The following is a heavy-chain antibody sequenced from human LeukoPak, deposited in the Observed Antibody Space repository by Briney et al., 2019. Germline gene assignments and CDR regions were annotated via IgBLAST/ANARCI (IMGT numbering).Heavy chain of an antibody. CDR2: INIEESGT. J-gene: IGHJ3*02. V-gene: IGHV3-74*01. D-gene: IGHD5-12*01. CDR3: ARGMVIGYSGYDLIDAFDI. CDR1: GFTFSNSW. Sequence: PGGSLRLSCVASGFTFSNSWMHWVRQPPGKGLVWVSRINIEESGTTYADSVRGRFTISRDNAKNTLYLQMNSLRAEDTAVYYCARGMVIGYSGYDLIDAFDIWGQGTMVTVSS.